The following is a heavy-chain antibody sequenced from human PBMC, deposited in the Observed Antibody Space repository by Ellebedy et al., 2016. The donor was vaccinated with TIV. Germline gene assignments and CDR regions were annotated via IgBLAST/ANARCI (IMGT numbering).Heavy chain of an antibody. Sequence: GESLKISCKGSGYSFTSYWIGWVRQMPGKGLEWIGNIYPGDSNTAYSRSFQGQVTISADKSTSRAYLQWRSLKASDTAMYYCVRGPLGYCSGGSCSADYWGQGTLVTVSS. V-gene: IGHV5-51*01. D-gene: IGHD2-15*01. J-gene: IGHJ4*02. CDR2: IYPGDSNT. CDR3: VRGPLGYCSGGSCSADY. CDR1: GYSFTSYW.